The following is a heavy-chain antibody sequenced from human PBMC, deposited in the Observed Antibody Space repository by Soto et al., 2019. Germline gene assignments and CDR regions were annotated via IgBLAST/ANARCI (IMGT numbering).Heavy chain of an antibody. D-gene: IGHD1-1*01. CDR1: GGSVSSGSYY. V-gene: IGHV4-61*01. CDR2: IYYSGST. Sequence: QVQLQESGPGLVKPSETLSLTCTVSGGSVSSGSYYCSWIRQPPGKGLEWIGYIYYSGSTNYNPSLKSRVTISVDTSKNQFSLKLSSVTAADTAVYYCAGGSTILTGAFDIWGQGTMVTVSS. J-gene: IGHJ3*02. CDR3: AGGSTILTGAFDI.